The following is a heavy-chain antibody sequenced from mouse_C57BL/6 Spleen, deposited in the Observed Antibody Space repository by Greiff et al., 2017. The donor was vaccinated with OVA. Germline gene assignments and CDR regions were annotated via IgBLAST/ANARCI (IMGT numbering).Heavy chain of an antibody. D-gene: IGHD4-1*02. CDR3: TRVNWDAYFDY. J-gene: IGHJ2*01. CDR1: GFTFSSYA. CDR2: ISSGGDYI. V-gene: IGHV5-9-1*02. Sequence: EVQLVESGEGLVKPGGSLKLSCAASGFTFSSYAMSWVRPTPEKRLEWVAYISSGGDYIYYADTVKGRFTISRDNARNTLYLQMSSLKSEDTAMYYCTRVNWDAYFDYWGQGTTLTVSS.